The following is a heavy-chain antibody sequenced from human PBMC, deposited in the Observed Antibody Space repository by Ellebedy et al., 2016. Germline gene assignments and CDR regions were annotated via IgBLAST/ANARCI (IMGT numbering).Heavy chain of an antibody. CDR2: INPNSGGT. CDR1: GYTFTSYY. D-gene: IGHD6-13*01. J-gene: IGHJ3*02. CDR3: ARGQGSAYSSGWFPLDAFDI. Sequence: ASVKVSXXASGYTFTSYYMHWVRQAPGQGLEWMGWINPNSGGTNYAQKFQGRVTMTRDTSISTAYMELSRLRSDDTAVYYCARGQGSAYSSGWFPLDAFDIWGQGTMVTVSS. V-gene: IGHV1-2*02.